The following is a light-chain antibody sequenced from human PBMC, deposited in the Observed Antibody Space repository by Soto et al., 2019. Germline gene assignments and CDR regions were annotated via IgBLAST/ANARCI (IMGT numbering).Light chain of an antibody. CDR3: QQYHDSPLM. CDR2: GAS. Sequence: EIVLTQSPCTLSLSPGERATLSCRSSQSISSSYLAWYQQKPGQAPRLLIYGASSRATGIPDRFSGGGSGTDFTLTISRLEPEDFGVYFCQQYHDSPLMFGQGTKVDIK. J-gene: IGKJ1*01. V-gene: IGKV3-20*01. CDR1: QSISSSY.